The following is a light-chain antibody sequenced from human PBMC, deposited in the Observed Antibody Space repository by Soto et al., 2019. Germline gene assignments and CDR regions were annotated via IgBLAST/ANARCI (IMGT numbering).Light chain of an antibody. CDR3: QQYNTFPLT. CDR2: AAS. Sequence: DIQMTQSPSTLSASVVDRVNITCLASQSISDYLAWYQQKPGKAPKLLIYAASTLESGFPSRFSGSGSGTEFTLTISSLQPEDFATYYCQQYNTFPLTFGQGTRLEIK. V-gene: IGKV1-5*01. J-gene: IGKJ5*01. CDR1: QSISDY.